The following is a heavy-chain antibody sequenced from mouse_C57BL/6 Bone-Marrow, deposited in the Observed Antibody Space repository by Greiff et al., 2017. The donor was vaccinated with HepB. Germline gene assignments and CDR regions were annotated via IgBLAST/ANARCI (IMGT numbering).Heavy chain of an antibody. Sequence: EVKVEESEGGLVQPGSSMKLSCTASGFTFSDYYMAWVRQVPEKGLEWVANINYDGSSTYYLDSLKSRFIISRDNAKNILYLQMSSLKSEDTATYYCARDLLYYGSSFWYFDVWGTGTTVTVSS. J-gene: IGHJ1*03. CDR2: INYDGSST. CDR3: ARDLLYYGSSFWYFDV. CDR1: GFTFSDYY. V-gene: IGHV5-16*01. D-gene: IGHD1-1*01.